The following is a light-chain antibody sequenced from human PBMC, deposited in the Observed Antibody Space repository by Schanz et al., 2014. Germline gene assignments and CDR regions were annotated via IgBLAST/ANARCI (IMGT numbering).Light chain of an antibody. J-gene: IGLJ3*02. CDR1: SSNIGSNT. Sequence: QSVLTQPSSASGTPGQRVTISCSGSSSNIGSNTVTWYQQLPGTAPKVLIYSNDQRPSGVPDRFSGSKSGTSASLAISGLRSEDEADYYCAAWDDSLNGWVFGGGTKLTVL. CDR2: SND. CDR3: AAWDDSLNGWV. V-gene: IGLV1-44*01.